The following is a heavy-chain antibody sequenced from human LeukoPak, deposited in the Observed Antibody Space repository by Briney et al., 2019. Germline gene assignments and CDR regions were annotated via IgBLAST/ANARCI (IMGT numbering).Heavy chain of an antibody. V-gene: IGHV3-23*01. D-gene: IGHD2-15*01. CDR3: AKDHPPPQYCSGGSCYSGYGMDV. J-gene: IGHJ6*02. Sequence: PGGSLRLSCAASGFTFSSYAMSWVRQAPGKGLEWVSAISGSGGSTYYADSVKGRFTISRDNSKNTLCLQMNSLRAEDTAVYYCAKDHPPPQYCSGGSCYSGYGMDVWGQGTTVTVSS. CDR1: GFTFSSYA. CDR2: ISGSGGST.